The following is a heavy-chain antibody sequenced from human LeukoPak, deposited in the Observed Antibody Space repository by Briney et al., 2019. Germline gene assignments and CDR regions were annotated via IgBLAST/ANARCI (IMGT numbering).Heavy chain of an antibody. J-gene: IGHJ4*02. CDR3: ARSRASVGTSTYSDY. Sequence: ASVKVSCKASGYTFTGYYMHWVRQAPGQGLEWMGWINPNSGGTNNAQKFQGRVTITRDTSISTAYMELSRLTSDDTAVYYCARSRASVGTSTYSDYWGQGTLV. D-gene: IGHD1-1*01. CDR1: GYTFTGYY. V-gene: IGHV1-2*02. CDR2: INPNSGGT.